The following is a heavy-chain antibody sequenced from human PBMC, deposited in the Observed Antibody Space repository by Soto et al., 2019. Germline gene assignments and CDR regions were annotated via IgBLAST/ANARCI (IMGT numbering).Heavy chain of an antibody. J-gene: IGHJ5*01. V-gene: IGHV4-30-4*01. CDR1: GDSISSVDYF. CDR3: ARGQYCLTGRCFPNWFDS. CDR2: IYKSATT. Sequence: QVQLVESGPGLVKPSQTLSLTCSVSGDSISSVDYFWAWIRQPPGQALEYIGYIYKSATTYYNPSFDSRVAISRDTSKRQYSLKVTSLTAATTAVYFCARGQYCLTGRCFPNWFDSWGQGTLVTVSS. D-gene: IGHD1-20*01.